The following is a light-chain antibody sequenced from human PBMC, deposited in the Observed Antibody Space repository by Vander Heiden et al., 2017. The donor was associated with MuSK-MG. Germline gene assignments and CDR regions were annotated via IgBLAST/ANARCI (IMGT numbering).Light chain of an antibody. V-gene: IGKV2-28*01. CDR3: RQALPTPHT. Sequence: DIVMTQSPLSLPVTPGEPASISCRSSQSLLHSNGYNYLDWYLQKPGQSPQLLIYLGSNRVSRVPDRFRGSGSLTDFTLKIIRVEAEAVGVYYFRQALPTPHTFGGGTKLEIK. J-gene: IGKJ4*01. CDR2: LGS. CDR1: QSLLHSNGYNY.